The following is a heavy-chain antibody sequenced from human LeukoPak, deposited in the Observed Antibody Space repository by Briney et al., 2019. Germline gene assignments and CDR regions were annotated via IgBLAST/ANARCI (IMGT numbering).Heavy chain of an antibody. CDR2: ISSSSSYI. V-gene: IGHV3-21*05. D-gene: IGHD3-22*01. Sequence: GGSLRLSCAASGFTFSSYSMNWVRQAPGKGLEWVSYISSSSSYIYYADSVKGRFTISRDNSKNTLYLQMNSLRAEDTAVYYCAKVRQITMIVVVTSLDYWGQGTLVTVSS. CDR3: AKVRQITMIVVVTSLDY. CDR1: GFTFSSYS. J-gene: IGHJ4*02.